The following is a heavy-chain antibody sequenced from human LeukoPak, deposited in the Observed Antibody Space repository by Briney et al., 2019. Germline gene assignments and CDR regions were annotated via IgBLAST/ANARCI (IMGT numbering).Heavy chain of an antibody. J-gene: IGHJ4*02. V-gene: IGHV1-3*01. Sequence: ASVKVSCAASGYTFTSYAMHWVRQAPGQRLEWMGWINAGSGNTKYSQKFQGRVTITRDTSASTAYMELSSLRSEGTAVYYCARVDTAMVIGYWGQGTLVTVSS. CDR2: INAGSGNT. CDR3: ARVDTAMVIGY. D-gene: IGHD5-18*01. CDR1: GYTFTSYA.